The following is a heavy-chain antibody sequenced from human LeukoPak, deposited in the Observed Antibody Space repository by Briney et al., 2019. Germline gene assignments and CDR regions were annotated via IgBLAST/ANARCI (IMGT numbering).Heavy chain of an antibody. CDR3: ARSGRDVGFAFDI. CDR1: GGPFNDYY. J-gene: IGHJ3*02. D-gene: IGHD5-12*01. V-gene: IGHV4-34*01. Sequence: SETLSLTCAVYGGPFNDYYWNWLRQPPGKGLEWIGEINHSGSTNYHPSYKSRVTISLDTSQNHFSLKLTSVTAADTAVYYCARSGRDVGFAFDIWGLGTLVTISS. CDR2: INHSGST.